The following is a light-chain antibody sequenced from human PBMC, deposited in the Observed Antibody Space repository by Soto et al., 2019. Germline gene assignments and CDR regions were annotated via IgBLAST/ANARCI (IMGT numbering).Light chain of an antibody. CDR1: NSNIGSNT. V-gene: IGLV1-44*01. Sequence: QPVLTQPPSASGTPGQRVTISCSGSNSNIGSNTVNWYQQLPGTAPKLLMYSNDQRPSGVPDRFSGSKSGTSASLAISGLQSEDEADYYCAAWDDSLNGWVFGGGTKLTVL. CDR3: AAWDDSLNGWV. CDR2: SND. J-gene: IGLJ3*02.